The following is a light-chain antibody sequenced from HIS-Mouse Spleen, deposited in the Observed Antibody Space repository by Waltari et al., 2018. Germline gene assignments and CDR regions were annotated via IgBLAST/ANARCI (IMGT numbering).Light chain of an antibody. V-gene: IGLV2-23*01. CDR3: CSYAGSSTWV. CDR1: SSDVGSYNL. J-gene: IGLJ3*02. Sequence: QSALTQPASVSGSPGQSITISCTGTSSDVGSYNLVSCYQQHPGKAPKLMIYEGSKRPSGVSNRFSGSKSGNTASLTISGLQAEDEADYYCCSYAGSSTWVFGGRTKLTVL. CDR2: EGS.